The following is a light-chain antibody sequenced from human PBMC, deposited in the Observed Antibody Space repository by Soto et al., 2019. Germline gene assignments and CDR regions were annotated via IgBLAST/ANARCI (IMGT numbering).Light chain of an antibody. Sequence: DIVMTQSPDSLAVSLGATASINCKSSQRDVHWSSNKKYLDWYKQKLGKPPKXIISWASTRESGVSERFSGSGSGTDFTLTISSLQAEDVEFYYCQQYYNIPWTFGQGTKVDIK. CDR1: QRDVHWSSNKKY. CDR3: QQYYNIPWT. V-gene: IGKV4-1*01. J-gene: IGKJ1*01. CDR2: WAS.